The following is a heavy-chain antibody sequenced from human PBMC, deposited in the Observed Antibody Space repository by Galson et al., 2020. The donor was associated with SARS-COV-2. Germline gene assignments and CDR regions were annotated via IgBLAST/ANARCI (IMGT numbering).Heavy chain of an antibody. D-gene: IGHD1-26*01. CDR1: GFTFSSYA. V-gene: IGHV3-30-3*01. CDR2: ISYDGSNK. CDR3: ARVYSGSYYGYFDY. J-gene: IGHJ4*02. Sequence: TGGSLRLSCAASGFTFSSYAMHWVRQAPGKGLEWVAVISYDGSNKYYADSVKGRFTISRDNSKNTLYLQMNSLRAEDTAVYYCARVYSGSYYGYFDYWGQGTLFTVSS.